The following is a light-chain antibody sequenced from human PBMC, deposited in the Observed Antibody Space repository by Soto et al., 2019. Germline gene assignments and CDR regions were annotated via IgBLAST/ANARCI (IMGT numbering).Light chain of an antibody. CDR2: DAS. CDR1: QSINNR. CDR3: QQYASYSPT. J-gene: IGKJ1*01. V-gene: IGKV1-5*01. Sequence: DIQMNQSPSTLSASVGDRVTITCRASQSINNRLAWYQLKPGKAPKLLIYDASTLETGVPSGFSGSGSGTEFTLTISSLQPDDFATYYCQQYASYSPTFGQGTKVDIK.